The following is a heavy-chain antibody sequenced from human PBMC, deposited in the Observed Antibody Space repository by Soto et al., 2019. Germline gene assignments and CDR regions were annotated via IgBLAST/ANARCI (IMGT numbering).Heavy chain of an antibody. CDR2: TYYRSKWYN. J-gene: IGHJ6*02. D-gene: IGHD1-20*01. CDR1: GDSVSSNSAG. CDR3: ARVITGRNYGMHX. V-gene: IGHV6-1*01. Sequence: HTLSLTCSISGDSVSSNSAGWNWIRQSPSRGLEWLGMTYYRSKWYNEYALSVKIRITMNPDTSKSQFSLQLNSVTPEDTAVYYCARVITGRNYGMHXWGQVTTVTVS.